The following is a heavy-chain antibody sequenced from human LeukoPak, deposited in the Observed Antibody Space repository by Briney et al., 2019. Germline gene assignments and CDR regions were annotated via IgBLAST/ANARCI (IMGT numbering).Heavy chain of an antibody. D-gene: IGHD1-26*01. V-gene: IGHV3-30*02. CDR1: GFTFSSYG. Sequence: GGSLRLSCAASGFTFSSYGMHWVRQAPGKGLEWVAFIRYDGSNKYYADSVKGRFTISRDNSKNTLYLQMNSLRAEDTAVYYCARRRDLYSGSYYPFDYWGQGTLVTVSS. CDR2: IRYDGSNK. CDR3: ARRRDLYSGSYYPFDY. J-gene: IGHJ4*02.